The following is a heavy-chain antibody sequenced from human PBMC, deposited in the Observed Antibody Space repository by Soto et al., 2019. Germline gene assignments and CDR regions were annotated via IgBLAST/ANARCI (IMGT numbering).Heavy chain of an antibody. J-gene: IGHJ6*02. V-gene: IGHV3-23*01. Sequence: GGSLRLSCAASGFTFSSYAMSWVRQAPGKGLEWVSAISGSGGSTYYADSVKGRFTISRDNSKNTLYLQMNSLRAEDTAVYYCAKVRGSSSSPYYYYGMDVWGQGTTVTVSS. CDR1: GFTFSSYA. CDR3: AKVRGSSSSPYYYYGMDV. D-gene: IGHD6-6*01. CDR2: ISGSGGST.